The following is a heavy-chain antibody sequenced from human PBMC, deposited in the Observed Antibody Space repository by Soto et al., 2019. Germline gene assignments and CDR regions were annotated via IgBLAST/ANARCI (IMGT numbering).Heavy chain of an antibody. J-gene: IGHJ6*02. V-gene: IGHV3-23*01. Sequence: GGSLRLSCAASGFTFSSYAMSWVRQAPGKGLEWVSAISGSGGSTYYADSVKGRFTISRDNSKNTLYLQMNSLRAEDTAVYYCAKVRGSSSSPYYYYGMDVWGQGTTVTVSS. CDR1: GFTFSSYA. CDR3: AKVRGSSSSPYYYYGMDV. D-gene: IGHD6-6*01. CDR2: ISGSGGST.